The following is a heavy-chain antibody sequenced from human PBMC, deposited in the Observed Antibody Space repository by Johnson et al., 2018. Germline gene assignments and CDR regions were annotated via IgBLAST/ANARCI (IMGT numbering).Heavy chain of an antibody. CDR3: ARMKWELLGRYFQH. CDR1: GFTFSSYA. CDR2: ISYDGSNK. Sequence: QVQLVESGGGVVQPGRSLRLSCAASGFTFSSYAMHWVRQAPGKGLEWVAVISYDGSNKYYADSVKGRFTISRDNSKNTLYLQMNSRRAEDTAVYYCARMKWELLGRYFQHWGQGTLVTVSS. J-gene: IGHJ1*01. D-gene: IGHD1-26*01. V-gene: IGHV3-30*14.